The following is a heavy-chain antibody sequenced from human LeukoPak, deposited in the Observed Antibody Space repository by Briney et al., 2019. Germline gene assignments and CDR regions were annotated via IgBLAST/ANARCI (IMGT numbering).Heavy chain of an antibody. CDR3: ARSGRYFDWLLYDPFDY. CDR2: IYPGDSDT. Sequence: GESLKISCKGSGYSFTSYWIGWVRQMPGKGLEWMGIIYPGDSDTRYSPSFQGQVTISADKSISTAYLQWSSLKASDTAMYYCARSGRYFDWLLYDPFDYWGQGTLVTVSS. CDR1: GYSFTSYW. J-gene: IGHJ4*02. V-gene: IGHV5-51*01. D-gene: IGHD3-9*01.